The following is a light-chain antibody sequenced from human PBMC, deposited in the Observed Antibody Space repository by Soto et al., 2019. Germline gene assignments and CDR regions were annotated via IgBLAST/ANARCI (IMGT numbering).Light chain of an antibody. Sequence: QSVLTQPASVSGSPGQSITISCTGTSSDVGGYNYVSWYQQHPGKAPKLMIYDVDSRPSGVSNRFSGSKSGNTASLTISGLQAEYEDDYYCSSYTSSSTLVFGGGTMLTVL. CDR3: SSYTSSSTLV. CDR1: SSDVGGYNY. CDR2: DVD. J-gene: IGLJ2*01. V-gene: IGLV2-14*01.